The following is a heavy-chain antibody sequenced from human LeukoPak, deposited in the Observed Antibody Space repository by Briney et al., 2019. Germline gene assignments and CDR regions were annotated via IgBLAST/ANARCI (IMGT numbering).Heavy chain of an antibody. CDR2: TYYRSKWYN. D-gene: IGHD6-6*01. J-gene: IGHJ4*02. Sequence: SQTLSLTCAISGDSVSSNSASWNWIRQSPSRGLEWLGRTYYRSKWYNVYAVSVKSRITINSDTSKNQFSLQLNSVTPEDTAVYYCARKSYTTSSSLDYWGQGTLVTVSS. V-gene: IGHV6-1*01. CDR3: ARKSYTTSSSLDY. CDR1: GDSVSSNSAS.